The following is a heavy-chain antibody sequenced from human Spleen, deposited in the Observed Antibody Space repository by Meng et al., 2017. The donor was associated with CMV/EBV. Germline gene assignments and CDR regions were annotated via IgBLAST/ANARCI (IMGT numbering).Heavy chain of an antibody. CDR1: GFTFGDYA. V-gene: IGHV3-49*04. J-gene: IGHJ6*02. Sequence: GGSLRLSCTASGFTFGDYAMSWVRQAPGKGLEWVGFIRSKAYGGTTEYAASVKGRFTISRDDSKSIAYLQMNSLRAEDTAVYYCAREYGSSSGDYYYGMDVWGQGTTVTVSS. D-gene: IGHD6-6*01. CDR3: AREYGSSSGDYYYGMDV. CDR2: IRSKAYGGTT.